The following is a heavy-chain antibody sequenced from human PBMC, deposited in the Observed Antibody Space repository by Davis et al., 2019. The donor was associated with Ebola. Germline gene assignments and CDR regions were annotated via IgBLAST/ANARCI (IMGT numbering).Heavy chain of an antibody. D-gene: IGHD6-19*01. J-gene: IGHJ5*02. Sequence: PSETLSLTCTVSGGSISSSSYYWGWIRQPPGKGLEWIGSIYYSGSTYYNPSLKSRVTISVDTSKNQFSLKLSSVTAADTAVYYCARDLGEGSGWYGGWGNWFDPWGQGTLVTVSS. V-gene: IGHV4-39*07. CDR3: ARDLGEGSGWYGGWGNWFDP. CDR2: IYYSGST. CDR1: GGSISSSSYY.